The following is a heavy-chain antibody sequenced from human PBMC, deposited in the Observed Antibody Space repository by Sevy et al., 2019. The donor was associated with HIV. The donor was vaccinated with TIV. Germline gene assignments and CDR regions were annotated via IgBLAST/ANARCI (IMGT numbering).Heavy chain of an antibody. CDR3: ARSNYYDSSGYSIAFDI. Sequence: ASVKVSCKASGGTFSSYAISWVRQAPGQGLEWMGGIIPIFGTANYAQKFQGRVTITADESTSTAYMELSSLRSEDTAVYYCARSNYYDSSGYSIAFDIWGQGTIVTVSS. CDR1: GGTFSSYA. J-gene: IGHJ3*02. CDR2: IIPIFGTA. D-gene: IGHD3-22*01. V-gene: IGHV1-69*13.